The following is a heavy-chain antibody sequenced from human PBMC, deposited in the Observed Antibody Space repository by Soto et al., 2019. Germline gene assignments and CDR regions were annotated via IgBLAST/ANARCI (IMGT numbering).Heavy chain of an antibody. V-gene: IGHV1-46*01. J-gene: IGHJ6*02. CDR1: GYTFTSYY. CDR3: ARVLKEMATTKHYYYGMEV. D-gene: IGHD5-12*01. Sequence: GASVKVSCKASGYTFTSYYMHWVRQAPGQGLEWMGIINPSGGSTSYAQKFQGRVTMTRDTSTSTVYMELSSLRSEDTAVYYCARVLKEMATTKHYYYGMEVWGQGTTVTVSS. CDR2: INPSGGST.